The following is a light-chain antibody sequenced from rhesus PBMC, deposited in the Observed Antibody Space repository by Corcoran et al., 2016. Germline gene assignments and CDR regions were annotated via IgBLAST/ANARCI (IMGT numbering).Light chain of an antibody. V-gene: IGKV1-22*01. J-gene: IGKJ3*01. CDR1: RSISSW. CDR2: KAS. CDR3: QQSSSSPFT. Sequence: DIQMTQSPSSLSASVGDTVTIACRASRSISSWLAWYQQKPGKAPKLLIYKASSLQSGVPSRFSGSGSGTDFTLTISSRQSEDFATYSCQQSSSSPFTFGPGTKLDIK.